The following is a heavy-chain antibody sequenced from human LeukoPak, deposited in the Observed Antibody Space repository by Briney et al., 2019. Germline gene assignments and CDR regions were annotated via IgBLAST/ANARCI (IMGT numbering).Heavy chain of an antibody. CDR3: ARGSPDPYGDPLFDY. D-gene: IGHD4-17*01. CDR1: GGSISTYY. J-gene: IGHJ4*02. Sequence: PSETLSLTCTVSGGSISTYYWTWIRQPSGEGLEWVGYIYYNGSTNSNPSLKSRVTISVDTSKNQFSLNVSSVTAVDTAVYYCARGSPDPYGDPLFDYWGQGALVTVSS. CDR2: IYYNGST. V-gene: IGHV4-59*08.